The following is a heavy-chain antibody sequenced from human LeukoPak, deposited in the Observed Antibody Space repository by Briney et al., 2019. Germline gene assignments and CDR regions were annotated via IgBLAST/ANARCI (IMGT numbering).Heavy chain of an antibody. D-gene: IGHD3-22*01. J-gene: IGHJ4*02. CDR3: ARTYYHDSSGFDY. CDR1: GGSFSVYY. V-gene: IGHV4-34*01. Sequence: SETLSLTCAVYGGSFSVYYWSWIRQPPGKGLEWIGEINHSGSTNYNPSLKSRVTISVDTSKNQFSLKLSSVTAADTAVYYCARTYYHDSSGFDYWGQGTLVTVSS. CDR2: INHSGST.